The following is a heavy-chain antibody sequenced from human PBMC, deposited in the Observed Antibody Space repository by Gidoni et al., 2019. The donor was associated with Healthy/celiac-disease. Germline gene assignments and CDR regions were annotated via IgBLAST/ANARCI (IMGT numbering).Heavy chain of an antibody. V-gene: IGHV3-74*01. CDR3: ARVQVPTNDYGGNGFRWAFDI. D-gene: IGHD4-17*01. CDR1: GFTFSSYW. J-gene: IGHJ3*02. Sequence: EVQLVESGGGLVQPGGSRRHSCAASGFTFSSYWMHWVRQAPGKGLVWVASINSDGSSTSYAASVQGRFTISRDNAKYTLYLQMNSLRAEDTAVYYCARVQVPTNDYGGNGFRWAFDIWGQGTMVTVSS. CDR2: INSDGSST.